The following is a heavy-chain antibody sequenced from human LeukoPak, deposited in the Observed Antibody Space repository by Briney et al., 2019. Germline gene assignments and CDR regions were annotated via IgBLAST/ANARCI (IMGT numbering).Heavy chain of an antibody. CDR1: GFTFSSYN. V-gene: IGHV3-21*01. J-gene: IGHJ4*02. D-gene: IGHD6-19*01. Sequence: GGSLRLSCAASGFTFSSYNMNWVRQAPGKGLEWVSSISSTSSYIYYADSLKGRFTVSRDNAKNSLYLQVASLRAEDTAVYYCARDLAGTFDYWGQGALVTVSS. CDR2: ISSTSSYI. CDR3: ARDLAGTFDY.